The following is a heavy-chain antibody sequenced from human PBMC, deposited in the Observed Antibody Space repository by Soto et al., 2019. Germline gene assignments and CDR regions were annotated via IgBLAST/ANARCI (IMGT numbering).Heavy chain of an antibody. D-gene: IGHD2-21*02. CDR1: GYTFTSYY. CDR3: ARGSAKESYCGGDCYPY. J-gene: IGHJ4*02. Sequence: GASVKVSCKASGYTFTSYYMHWVRQAPGQGLEWMGIINPSGGSTSYAQKFQGRVTMTRDTSTSTVYMELSSLRSEDTAVYYCARGSAKESYCGGDCYPYWGQGTLVTVSS. CDR2: INPSGGST. V-gene: IGHV1-46*01.